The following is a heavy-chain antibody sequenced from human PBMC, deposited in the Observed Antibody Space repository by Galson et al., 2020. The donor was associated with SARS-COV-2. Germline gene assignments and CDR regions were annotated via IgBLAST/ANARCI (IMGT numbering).Heavy chain of an antibody. CDR3: AKDNKGGSYSSYFDY. CDR2: ISYDGSNK. J-gene: IGHJ4*02. V-gene: IGHV3-30*18. CDR1: GFTFSSYG. Sequence: GGSLRLSCAASGFTFSSYGMHWVRQAPGKGLEWVAVISYDGSNKYYADSVKGRFTISRDNSKNTLYLQMNSLRAEDTAVYYCAKDNKGGSYSSYFDYWGQGTLVTVSS. D-gene: IGHD1-26*01.